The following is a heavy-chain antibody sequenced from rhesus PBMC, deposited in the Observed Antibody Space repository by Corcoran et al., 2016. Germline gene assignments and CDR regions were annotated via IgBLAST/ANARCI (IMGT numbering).Heavy chain of an antibody. CDR1: GYSISSGYG. CDR2: IGSCTNNP. Sequence: QVQLQESGPGLVRPSETLSLTCTISGYSISSGYGWSWFRQPPGKGLEWSGYIGSCTNNPNSTPSLKNRVTISKDTSKKHFSLRLSSVTAADTALYYCGGEVEHWLAFDFWGQGLRVTVSS. V-gene: IGHV4-127*01. D-gene: IGHD1-20*01. CDR3: GGEVEHWLAFDF. J-gene: IGHJ3*01.